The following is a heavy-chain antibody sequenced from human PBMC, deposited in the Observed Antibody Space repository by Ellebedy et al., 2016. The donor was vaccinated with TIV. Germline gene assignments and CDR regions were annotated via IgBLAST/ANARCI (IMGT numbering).Heavy chain of an antibody. CDR1: GFTFSTYW. Sequence: GGSLRLXXAASGFTFSTYWMHWVRQAPGKGLEWVANIKQDGSEKYYVDSVKGRFTISRDNAKNSLYLQMNSLRAEDTAVYYCVRDKIVGATIFDYWGQGTLVTVSS. D-gene: IGHD1-26*01. CDR3: VRDKIVGATIFDY. V-gene: IGHV3-7*01. J-gene: IGHJ4*02. CDR2: IKQDGSEK.